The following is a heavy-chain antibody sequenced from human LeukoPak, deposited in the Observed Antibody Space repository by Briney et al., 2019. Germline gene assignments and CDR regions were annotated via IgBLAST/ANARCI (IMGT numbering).Heavy chain of an antibody. Sequence: SGGSLRLSCAASGLTFSSYWMSWVRQAPGKGLEWVANIKQDGSEKYYVDSVKGRFTISRDNAKNSLYLQMNSLRAEDTAVYYCAREGSGWYQDYWGQGTLVTVSS. CDR3: AREGSGWYQDY. J-gene: IGHJ4*02. CDR2: IKQDGSEK. V-gene: IGHV3-7*03. CDR1: GLTFSSYW. D-gene: IGHD6-19*01.